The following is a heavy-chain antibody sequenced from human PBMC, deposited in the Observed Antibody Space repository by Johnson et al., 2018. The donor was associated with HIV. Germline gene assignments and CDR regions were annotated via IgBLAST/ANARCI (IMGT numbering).Heavy chain of an antibody. V-gene: IGHV3-53*01. Sequence: VQLVESGGGLIQPGGSLRLSCAASGFTVSSNYMSWVRQAPGKGLEWVSVIYSGGSTYYVDSVKGRFTISRDNAKNSLYLQMNSLRAEDTAVYYCAREWVNGAFDIWGQGTMVTVSS. D-gene: IGHD1-1*01. CDR2: IYSGGST. CDR3: AREWVNGAFDI. CDR1: GFTVSSNY. J-gene: IGHJ3*02.